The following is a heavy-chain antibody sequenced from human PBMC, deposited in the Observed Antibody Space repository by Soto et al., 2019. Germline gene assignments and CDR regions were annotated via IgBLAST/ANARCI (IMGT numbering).Heavy chain of an antibody. Sequence: ASVKVSCKASGYTFTSYAMHWVRQAPGQRLEWMGWINAGNGNTKYSQKFQGRVTITRDTSASTAYMELSSLRSEDTAVYYCARDSLYDYIWGSYQPLWGYWGQGTLVTVSS. D-gene: IGHD3-16*01. CDR3: ARDSLYDYIWGSYQPLWGY. CDR2: INAGNGNT. J-gene: IGHJ4*02. V-gene: IGHV1-3*01. CDR1: GYTFTSYA.